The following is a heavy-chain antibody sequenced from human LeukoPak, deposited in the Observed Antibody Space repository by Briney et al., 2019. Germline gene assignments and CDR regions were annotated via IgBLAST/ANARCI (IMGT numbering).Heavy chain of an antibody. CDR2: IYYTGST. CDR1: GGSTSSYY. V-gene: IGHV4-59*01. J-gene: IGHJ4*02. CDR3: ARGSGGANYFDY. Sequence: SETLSLTCTVSGGSTSSYYWSWIRQPPGKGLEWIGYIYYTGSTNYNPSLKSRVTISVDKAKNQFSLKLSSVTAADTAVFYCARGSGGANYFDYWGQGALVTVSS. D-gene: IGHD3-10*01.